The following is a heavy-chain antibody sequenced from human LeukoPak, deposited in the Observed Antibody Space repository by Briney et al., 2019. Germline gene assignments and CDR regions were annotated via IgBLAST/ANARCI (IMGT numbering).Heavy chain of an antibody. J-gene: IGHJ4*02. Sequence: TSETLSLTCTVSGGSISSYYWNWIRQPAGKGLEWIGRIYCSESINYNPSLKSRVTMSVDTSKNQFSLRLSSVTAAGTAVYYCAIDFRGIAVAGDYWGQGTLVTVSS. V-gene: IGHV4-4*07. CDR3: AIDFRGIAVAGDY. CDR2: IYCSESI. CDR1: GGSISSYY. D-gene: IGHD6-19*01.